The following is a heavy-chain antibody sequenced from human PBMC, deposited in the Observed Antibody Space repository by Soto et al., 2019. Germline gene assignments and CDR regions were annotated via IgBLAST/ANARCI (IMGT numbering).Heavy chain of an antibody. D-gene: IGHD1-26*01. Sequence: ASVKVSCKASGGTFSSYAISWVRQAPGQGLEWMGWINAGNGNTKYSQKFQGRVTITRDTSASTAYMELSSLRSEDTAVYYCARAFIVGAFEYWGQGTLVTVSS. CDR3: ARAFIVGAFEY. V-gene: IGHV1-3*01. CDR1: GGTFSSYA. CDR2: INAGNGNT. J-gene: IGHJ4*02.